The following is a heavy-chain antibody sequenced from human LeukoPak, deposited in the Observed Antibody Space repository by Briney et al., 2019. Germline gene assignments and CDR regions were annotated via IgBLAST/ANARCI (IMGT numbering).Heavy chain of an antibody. CDR3: ARGGYYGWGNDFRFDP. V-gene: IGHV4-59*01. D-gene: IGHD3-10*01. Sequence: SETLSLTCTVSGGSISSYYWSWIRQPPGKGLECIGYIHYSGSTNYNPSLKSRVTISVDTSKDQFSLKLKSVTAADTAVYYCARGGYYGWGNDFRFDPWGQGTLVTVSS. J-gene: IGHJ5*02. CDR1: GGSISSYY. CDR2: IHYSGST.